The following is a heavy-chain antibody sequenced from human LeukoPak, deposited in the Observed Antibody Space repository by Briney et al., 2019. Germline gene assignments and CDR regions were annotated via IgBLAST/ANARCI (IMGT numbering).Heavy chain of an antibody. D-gene: IGHD6-13*01. Sequence: PSETLSLTCTVSGGSISSYYWSWIRQPAGKGLEWIGRVYNSGNTNYNPSLKSRVTMSVDTSKNQFSLNLTSVTAADTAVYYCARELEAAGGRYFDYWGQGTLVTVSS. CDR2: VYNSGNT. V-gene: IGHV4-4*07. J-gene: IGHJ4*02. CDR1: GGSISSYY. CDR3: ARELEAAGGRYFDY.